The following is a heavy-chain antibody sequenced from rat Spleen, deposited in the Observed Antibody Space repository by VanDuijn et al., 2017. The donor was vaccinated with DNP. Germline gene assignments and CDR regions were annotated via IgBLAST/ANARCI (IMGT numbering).Heavy chain of an antibody. D-gene: IGHD1-4*01. CDR3: TREPGYNYDYVMDA. CDR2: ISSYGNEI. Sequence: EVQLVESGGGLVQPGRSLKLSCAASGFTFRDYNVAWVRQAPKKSLEWVATISSYGNEIYYRDSVRGRFTISRDDAKSTLYLQMNSLRSEDTATYYCTREPGYNYDYVMDAWGQGASVTVSS. V-gene: IGHV5-7*01. CDR1: GFTFRDYN. J-gene: IGHJ4*01.